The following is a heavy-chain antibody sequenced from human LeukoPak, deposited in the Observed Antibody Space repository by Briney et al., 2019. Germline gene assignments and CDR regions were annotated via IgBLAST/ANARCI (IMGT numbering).Heavy chain of an antibody. J-gene: IGHJ4*02. V-gene: IGHV3-74*01. CDR3: ARGGDSSNWYPGYFDY. CDR2: IKSDGSST. Sequence: GGSLRLSCAASGFAFSNYWMHWVRQAPGKGPVWVSRIKSDGSSTRFADSVQGRFTISRDNGKNTLYLQMNSLRAEDTAVYYCARGGDSSNWYPGYFDYWGQGALVTVSS. D-gene: IGHD6-13*01. CDR1: GFAFSNYW.